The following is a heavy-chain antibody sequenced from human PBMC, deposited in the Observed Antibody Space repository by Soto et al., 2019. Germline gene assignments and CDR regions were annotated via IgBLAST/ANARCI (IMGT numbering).Heavy chain of an antibody. D-gene: IGHD3-22*01. CDR1: GFTFSSYG. V-gene: IGHV3-30*18. Sequence: QVQLVESGGGVVQPGRSLRLSCAASGFTFSSYGMHWVRQAPGKGLEWVAVISYDGSNKYYADSVKGRFTISRDNSKNTLYLQMNSLRAEDTAVYHCAKDKYYYDSSANSRPDYWGQGNLVTVSS. CDR3: AKDKYYYDSSANSRPDY. CDR2: ISYDGSNK. J-gene: IGHJ4*02.